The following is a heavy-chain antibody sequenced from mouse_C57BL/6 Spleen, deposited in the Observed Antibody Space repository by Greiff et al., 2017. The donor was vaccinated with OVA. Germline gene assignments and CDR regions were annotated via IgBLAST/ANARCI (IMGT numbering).Heavy chain of an antibody. CDR1: GYTFTSYW. Sequence: QVQLQQPGAELVKPGASVKLSCKASGYTFTSYWMQWVKQRPGQGLEWIGEIDPSDSYTNYNQKFKGKATLTVDTSSSTAYMQLSSLTSEDSAVYYCARGGDYWGQGTTLTVSS. J-gene: IGHJ2*01. V-gene: IGHV1-50*01. CDR3: ARGGDY. CDR2: IDPSDSYT.